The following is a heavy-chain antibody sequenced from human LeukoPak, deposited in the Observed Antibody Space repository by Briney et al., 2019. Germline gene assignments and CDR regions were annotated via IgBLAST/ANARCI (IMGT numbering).Heavy chain of an antibody. CDR1: GGSISSSNW. D-gene: IGHD4-17*01. V-gene: IGHV4-4*02. CDR3: ARGNGAYGWFDP. J-gene: IGHJ5*02. Sequence: SETLSLTCAVSGGSISSSNWWSWVRQPPGKGLEWIGSIYHSGSTYYNPSLKSRVTISVDTSKNQFSLKLSSVTAADTAVYYCARGNGAYGWFDPWGQGTLVTVSS. CDR2: IYHSGST.